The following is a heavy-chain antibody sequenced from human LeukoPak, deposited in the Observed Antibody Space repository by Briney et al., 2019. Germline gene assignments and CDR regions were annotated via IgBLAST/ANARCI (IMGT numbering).Heavy chain of an antibody. Sequence: GGSLRLSCAASGFTFSDYAMYWVRQAPDKGLEWVAVISYDGSDNFYADSVKGRFTISRDDSKNTLFLQMNSLRAEDTAVYYCARDGRHIVVVTEELWGQGTLVTVSS. D-gene: IGHD2-21*02. CDR2: ISYDGSDN. CDR1: GFTFSDYA. CDR3: ARDGRHIVVVTEEL. V-gene: IGHV3-30-3*01. J-gene: IGHJ4*02.